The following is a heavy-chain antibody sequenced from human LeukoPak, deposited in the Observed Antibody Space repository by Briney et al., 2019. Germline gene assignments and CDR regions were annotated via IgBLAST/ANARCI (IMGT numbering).Heavy chain of an antibody. CDR3: ARHSGSYYFLFDY. J-gene: IGHJ4*02. D-gene: IGHD1-26*01. Sequence: PSETLSLTCTVSGGSISSYYWSWIRQPPGKGLEWIGYIYYSGSTNYNPSLKSRVTMSVDTSKNQFSLKLSSVTAADTAVYYCARHSGSYYFLFDYWGQGTLVTVSS. CDR1: GGSISSYY. V-gene: IGHV4-59*01. CDR2: IYYSGST.